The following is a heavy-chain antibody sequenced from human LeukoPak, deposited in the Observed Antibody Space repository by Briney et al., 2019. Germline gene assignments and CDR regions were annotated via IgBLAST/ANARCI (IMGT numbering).Heavy chain of an antibody. Sequence: NSSETLSLTCTVSGGSISSYYWSWIRQPPGKGLEWIGYIYYSGSTYYNPSLKSRVTISVDTSKNQFSLKLSSVTAADTAVYYCASLRTSSQPTYGGNSWGDYWGQGTLVTVSS. CDR2: IYYSGST. D-gene: IGHD4-23*01. J-gene: IGHJ4*02. CDR3: ASLRTSSQPTYGGNSWGDY. CDR1: GGSISSYY. V-gene: IGHV4-59*12.